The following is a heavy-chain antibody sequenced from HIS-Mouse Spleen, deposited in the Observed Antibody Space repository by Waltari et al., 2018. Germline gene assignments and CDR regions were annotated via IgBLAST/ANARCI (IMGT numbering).Heavy chain of an antibody. V-gene: IGHV4-59*08. CDR2: IYYSGST. CDR1: GGSISSYY. J-gene: IGHJ3*02. D-gene: IGHD7-27*01. Sequence: QVQLQESGPGLVKPSETLSLTCTVSGGSISSYYWSWIRQPPGKGLEWIGYIYYSGSTNYNPSLKSRVTISVDTSKNQFSLKLSSVTAADTAVYYCARRLTGDDAFDIWGQGTMVTVSS. CDR3: ARRLTGDDAFDI.